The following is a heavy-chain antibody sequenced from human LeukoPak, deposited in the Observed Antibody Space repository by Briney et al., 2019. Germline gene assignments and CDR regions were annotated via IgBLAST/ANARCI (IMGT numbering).Heavy chain of an antibody. J-gene: IGHJ3*02. V-gene: IGHV3-30*02. CDR1: GFTFSSYA. D-gene: IGHD3-22*01. CDR2: IRYDGSNK. Sequence: GGSLGLSCAASGFTFSSYAMHRVRQAPGKGLEWVAFIRYDGSNKYYADSVKGRFTISRDNSKNTLYLQMNSLRAEDTAVYYCAKDIVGSDAFDIWGQGTMVTVSS. CDR3: AKDIVGSDAFDI.